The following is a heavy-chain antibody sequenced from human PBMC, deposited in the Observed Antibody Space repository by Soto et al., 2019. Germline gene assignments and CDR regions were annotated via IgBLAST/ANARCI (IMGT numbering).Heavy chain of an antibody. CDR1: GGTFSSYA. J-gene: IGHJ6*02. V-gene: IGHV1-69*06. CDR3: AKHWGPRDGSGWGDPYYYYGMDV. CDR2: IIPIFGTA. D-gene: IGHD6-19*01. Sequence: QVQLVQSGAEVKKPGSSVKVSCKASGGTFSSYAISWVRQAPGQGLEWMGGIIPIFGTANYAQKFQGRVTITADISTSTAYMELSSLRSGDTAVYYCAKHWGPRDGSGWGDPYYYYGMDVWGQGTTVTVSS.